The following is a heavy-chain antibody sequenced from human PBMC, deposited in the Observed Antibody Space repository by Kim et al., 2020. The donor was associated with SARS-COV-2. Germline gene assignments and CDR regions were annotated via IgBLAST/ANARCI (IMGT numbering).Heavy chain of an antibody. CDR3: ASLHDYGGAWFDP. D-gene: IGHD4-17*01. V-gene: IGHV4-59*01. Sequence: YHHPIKSRVTISVDTSKNQFSLKLSSVTAANTAVNYCASLHDYGGAWFDPWGQGTLVTVSS. J-gene: IGHJ5*02.